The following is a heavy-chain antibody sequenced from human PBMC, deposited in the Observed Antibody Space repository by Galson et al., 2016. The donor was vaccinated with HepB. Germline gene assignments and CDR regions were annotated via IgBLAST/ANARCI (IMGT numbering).Heavy chain of an antibody. D-gene: IGHD1-1*01. J-gene: IGHJ4*02. CDR1: GFTFSSYW. CDR3: ARFSGGYNGDFDY. V-gene: IGHV3-7*04. Sequence: SLRLSCAASGFTFSSYWRTWVRQAPGKGLEWVAHIKHDGSEKYYVDSVRGRFTIARDNAKNSLYVQMNSLSAGDTAVYYCARFSGGYNGDFDYWGQGTLVTVSS. CDR2: IKHDGSEK.